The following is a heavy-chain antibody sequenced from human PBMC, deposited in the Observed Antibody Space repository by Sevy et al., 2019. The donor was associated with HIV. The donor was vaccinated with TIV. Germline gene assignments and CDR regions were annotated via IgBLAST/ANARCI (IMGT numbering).Heavy chain of an antibody. V-gene: IGHV1-18*01. CDR1: GYTFTSYG. D-gene: IGHD2-2*01. CDR3: ARGPRVVPAATAYAFDI. CDR2: ISAYNGNT. Sequence: ASVKVSCKASGYTFTSYGISWVRQAPGQGLEWMGWISAYNGNTNYAQKLQGRVTMTTDTSTSTAYMELRSLRSDDTAVYYCARGPRVVPAATAYAFDIWGQGTMVTVSS. J-gene: IGHJ3*02.